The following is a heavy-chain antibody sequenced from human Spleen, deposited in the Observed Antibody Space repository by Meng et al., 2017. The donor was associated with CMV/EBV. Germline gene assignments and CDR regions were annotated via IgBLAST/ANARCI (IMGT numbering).Heavy chain of an antibody. CDR1: GGTVSSYA. J-gene: IGHJ4*02. D-gene: IGHD2-2*01. CDR3: ARSFRAPAASHFDY. Sequence: ASGGTVSSYAISWVRQAPGQGLEWMGGIIPIFGTANYAQKFQGRVTITTDESTSTAYMELSSLRSEDTAVYYCARSFRAPAASHFDYWGQGTLVTVSS. V-gene: IGHV1-69*05. CDR2: IIPIFGTA.